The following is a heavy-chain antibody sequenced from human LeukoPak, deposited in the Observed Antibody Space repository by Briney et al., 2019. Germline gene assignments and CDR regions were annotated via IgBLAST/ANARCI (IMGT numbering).Heavy chain of an antibody. CDR2: ISYDGSNK. Sequence: PGRSLRLSCAASGFTFSSYAMHWVRQAPGKGLEWVAVISYDGSNKYYADSVKGRFTISRDNSKNTLYLQMNSLRAEDTAVYYLGGGRRGIAAAAPFDYWGGGTLSPVSS. V-gene: IGHV3-30-3*01. CDR1: GFTFSSYA. D-gene: IGHD6-25*01. CDR3: GGGRRGIAAAAPFDY. J-gene: IGHJ4*02.